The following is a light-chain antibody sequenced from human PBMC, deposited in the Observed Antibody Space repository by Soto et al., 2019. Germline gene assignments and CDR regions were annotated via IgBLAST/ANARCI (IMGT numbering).Light chain of an antibody. J-gene: IGKJ1*01. CDR2: AAS. CDR3: LQDHNYPWT. CDR1: QGIRND. V-gene: IGKV1-6*01. Sequence: AIQMTQSPSSLSASVGDRVTITCRASQGIRNDLGWFQQKPGKAPNLLIYAASSLQSGVPSRFSGSGSGTDFSLTISSLQPEDFATYYCLQDHNYPWTFGQGTTVEVK.